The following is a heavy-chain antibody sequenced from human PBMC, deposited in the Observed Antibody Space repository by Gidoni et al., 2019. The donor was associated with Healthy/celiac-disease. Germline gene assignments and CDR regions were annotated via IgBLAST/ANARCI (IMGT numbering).Heavy chain of an antibody. V-gene: IGHV2-26*01. CDR3: ARNIVTILGGWFDP. J-gene: IGHJ5*02. Sequence: QVTLKESGPVLVKPTETLTLTCTVSGFSLSNARMGVSWIRQPPGKALEWIAHIFSNDEKSYTTSLKSRLTISKDTSKSQVVLTMTNMDPVDTATYYCARNIVTILGGWFDPWGQGTLVTVSS. CDR1: GFSLSNARMG. D-gene: IGHD3-3*01. CDR2: IFSNDEK.